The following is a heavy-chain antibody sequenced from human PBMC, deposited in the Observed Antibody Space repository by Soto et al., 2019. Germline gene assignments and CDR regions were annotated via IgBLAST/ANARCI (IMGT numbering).Heavy chain of an antibody. Sequence: EVQLVETGGALVQPGGSLRLSCAVSGFVVSNVYMSWVRQAPGERLEWISVVYSGGDTYYADSVKGRFTISRDYSKKTLFLQMNSLRADDTAMYYCVKLMFDHDSSGFSGDYWGQGTLVTVS. J-gene: IGHJ4*02. CDR3: VKLMFDHDSSGFSGDY. CDR1: GFVVSNVY. V-gene: IGHV3-66*02. CDR2: VYSGGDT. D-gene: IGHD3-22*01.